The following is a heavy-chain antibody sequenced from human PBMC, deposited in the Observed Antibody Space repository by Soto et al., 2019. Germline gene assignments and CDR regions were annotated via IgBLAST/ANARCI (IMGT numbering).Heavy chain of an antibody. CDR3: ARGWDANS. D-gene: IGHD6-19*01. Sequence: QVLMHESGPGLVKPSETLSLTCTVAGASVSSGNQYWSWIRQPPGKRLEWIGFIYNSVITNYSPSLKRRVSISADTSRNQCSLKMSSVTAADTAVYYCARGWDANSWGQGALVTVSS. CDR1: GASVSSGNQY. V-gene: IGHV4-61*01. J-gene: IGHJ4*02. CDR2: IYNSVIT.